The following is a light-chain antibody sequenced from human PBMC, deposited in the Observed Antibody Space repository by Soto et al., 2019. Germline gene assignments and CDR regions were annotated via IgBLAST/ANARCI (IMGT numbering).Light chain of an antibody. Sequence: EIVLTQSPGTLSLSPGERATLSCRASQSVSSSYLAWYQQKPGQAPRLLIYGASSRATGIPDRFSGSGSGTDFTLTISRLDSEDFAVYYCQQYGSSPFTFGPGTKVIS. J-gene: IGKJ3*01. CDR2: GAS. V-gene: IGKV3-20*01. CDR1: QSVSSSY. CDR3: QQYGSSPFT.